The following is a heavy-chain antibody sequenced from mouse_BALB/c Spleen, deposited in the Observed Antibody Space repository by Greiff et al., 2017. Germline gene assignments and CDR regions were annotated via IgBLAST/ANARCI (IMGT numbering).Heavy chain of an antibody. V-gene: IGHV5-6-5*01. Sequence: DVMLVESGGGLVKPGGSLKLSCAASGFTFSSYAMSWVRQTPEKRLEWVASISSGGSTYYPDSVKGRFTISRDNARNILYLQMSSLRSEDTAMYYCARVDDGYSYAMDYWGQGTSVTVSS. J-gene: IGHJ4*01. CDR1: GFTFSSYA. CDR3: ARVDDGYSYAMDY. D-gene: IGHD2-3*01. CDR2: ISSGGST.